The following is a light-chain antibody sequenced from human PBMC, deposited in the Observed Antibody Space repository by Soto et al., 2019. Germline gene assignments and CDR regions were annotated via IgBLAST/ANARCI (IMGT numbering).Light chain of an antibody. CDR2: DAY. Sequence: IGLKKSPCAVALYQGERATPSCRASHSVKNFVAWYQQKPGQAPRLLIYDAYNRATGIPPRFSGSGSGTDFTLTISSLEPEDSAVYYCQQRPMRPITFAQRSKVDIK. CDR1: HSVKNF. V-gene: IGKV3-11*01. CDR3: QQRPMRPIT. J-gene: IGKJ1*01.